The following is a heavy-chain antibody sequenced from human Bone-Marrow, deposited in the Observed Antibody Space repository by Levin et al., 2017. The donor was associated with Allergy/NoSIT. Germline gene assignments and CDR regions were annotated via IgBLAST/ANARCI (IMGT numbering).Heavy chain of an antibody. D-gene: IGHD3-22*01. CDR1: GGSISSYY. J-gene: IGHJ3*02. CDR2: IYTSGST. Sequence: SETLSLTCTVSGGSISSYYWSWIRQPAGKGLEWIGRIYTSGSTNYNPSLKSRVTMSVDTSKNQFSLKLSSVTAADTAVYYCAREKYYDSSGYYYGVAFDIWGQGTMVTVSS. V-gene: IGHV4-4*07. CDR3: AREKYYDSSGYYYGVAFDI.